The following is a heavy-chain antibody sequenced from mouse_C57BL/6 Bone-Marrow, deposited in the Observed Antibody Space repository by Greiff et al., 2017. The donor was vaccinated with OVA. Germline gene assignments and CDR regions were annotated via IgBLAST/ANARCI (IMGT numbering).Heavy chain of an antibody. CDR1: GYTFTDYY. CDR2: IYPGSGNT. D-gene: IGHD2-4*01. Sequence: QVHVKQSGPELVKPGASVKISCKASGYTFTDYYINWVKQRPGQGLEWIGWIYPGSGNTKYNEKFKGKATLTVDTSSSTAYMQLSSLTSEDSAVYFCAREADYAWFAYWGQGTLVTVSA. CDR3: AREADYAWFAY. V-gene: IGHV1-84*01. J-gene: IGHJ3*01.